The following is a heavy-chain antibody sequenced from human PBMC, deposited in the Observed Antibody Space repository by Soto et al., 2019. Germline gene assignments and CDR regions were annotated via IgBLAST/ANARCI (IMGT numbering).Heavy chain of an antibody. V-gene: IGHV3-33*01. CDR1: GFTFSSYG. CDR2: IWYDGSNK. Sequence: GGSLRLSCAASGFTFSSYGMHWVRQAPGKGLEWVAVIWYDGSNKYYADSVKGRFTISRDNSKNTLYLQMNSLRAEDTAVYYCARDHFSAYCGGDCYSGPSDYWGQGTLVTVSS. D-gene: IGHD2-21*02. J-gene: IGHJ4*02. CDR3: ARDHFSAYCGGDCYSGPSDY.